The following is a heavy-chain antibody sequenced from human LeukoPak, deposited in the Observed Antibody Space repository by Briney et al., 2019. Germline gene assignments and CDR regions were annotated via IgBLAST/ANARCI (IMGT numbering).Heavy chain of an antibody. CDR1: GFTFSSYS. Sequence: KAGGSLRLSCAASGFTFSSYSMNWVRQAPGKGLEWVSSISSSSSYIYYADSVKGRFTISRDNAKNSLYLQMNSLRAEDTAVYYCAKGAHIISPGYYFDYWGQGTLVTVSS. CDR3: AKGAHIISPGYYFDY. D-gene: IGHD3-3*02. J-gene: IGHJ4*02. CDR2: ISSSSSYI. V-gene: IGHV3-21*01.